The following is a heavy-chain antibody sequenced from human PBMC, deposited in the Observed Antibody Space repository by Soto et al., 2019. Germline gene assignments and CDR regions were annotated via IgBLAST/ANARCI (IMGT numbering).Heavy chain of an antibody. CDR2: ISYDGYHK. CDR3: AKDGRQYSGGWFAWIES. Sequence: GGSLRLSCAASGFTFSIYGMHWVRQAPGKGLEWVAVISYDGYHKYYVDSVKGRFTISRDNSKNTMYLQMNSLRTEDTAVYYCAKDGRQYSGGWFAWIESWGQGTLVTVSS. J-gene: IGHJ4*02. V-gene: IGHV3-30*18. D-gene: IGHD6-19*01. CDR1: GFTFSIYG.